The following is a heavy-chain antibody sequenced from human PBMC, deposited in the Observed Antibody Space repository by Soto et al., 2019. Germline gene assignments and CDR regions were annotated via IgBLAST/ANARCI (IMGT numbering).Heavy chain of an antibody. CDR3: ASWVYSLNY. V-gene: IGHV3-7*01. CDR1: GFTFSDSW. CDR2: LNQDGSER. J-gene: IGHJ4*02. Sequence: GGSLRLSCVPSGFTFSDSWMNWVRQAPGKGLEWVANLNQDGSERKYVDSVKGRFTMSRDNARKSVDLQITTLSTEDTAVYSCASWVYSLNYWGQGTLVTVSS. D-gene: IGHD2-15*01.